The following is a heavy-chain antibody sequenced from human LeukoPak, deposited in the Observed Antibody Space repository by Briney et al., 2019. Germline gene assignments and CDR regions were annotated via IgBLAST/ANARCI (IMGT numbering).Heavy chain of an antibody. Sequence: GGSLRLSCAASRFTFSSYSMNWVRQAPGKGLEWVSSISSSGSYIYYADSVKGRFTISRDNAKNSLYLQMNSLRAEDTAVYYCARDNSVGDNAWWFDPWGQGTLVTVSS. CDR3: ARDNSVGDNAWWFDP. CDR2: ISSSGSYI. J-gene: IGHJ5*02. V-gene: IGHV3-21*01. CDR1: RFTFSSYS. D-gene: IGHD1-26*01.